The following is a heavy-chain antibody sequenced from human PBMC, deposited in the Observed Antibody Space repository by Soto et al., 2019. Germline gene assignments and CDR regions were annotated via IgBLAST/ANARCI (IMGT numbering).Heavy chain of an antibody. V-gene: IGHV4-34*01. CDR1: GGSFRGYY. J-gene: IGHJ4*02. Sequence: SETLSLTCAVYGGSFRGYYWSWIRQPPGKGLEWIGEINHSGSTNYNPSLKSRGSISVDTSKNVCSLILSSLTAADTAIYYCAAGAGWLRLDSRVWGQGTLVTVSS. D-gene: IGHD5-12*01. CDR2: INHSGST. CDR3: AAGAGWLRLDSRV.